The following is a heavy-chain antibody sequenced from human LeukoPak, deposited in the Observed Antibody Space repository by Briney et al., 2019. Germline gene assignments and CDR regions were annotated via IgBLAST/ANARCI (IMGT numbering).Heavy chain of an antibody. CDR2: IYYSGST. D-gene: IGHD6-13*01. Sequence: SETLSLTCTVSGGSISSYYWSWIRQPPGKGLEWIGYIYYSGSTNYNPSLKSRVTISVDTSRNQFSLKLSSVTAADTAVYYCARVLIAAAGNWFDPWGQGTLVTVSS. CDR1: GGSISSYY. J-gene: IGHJ5*02. CDR3: ARVLIAAAGNWFDP. V-gene: IGHV4-59*01.